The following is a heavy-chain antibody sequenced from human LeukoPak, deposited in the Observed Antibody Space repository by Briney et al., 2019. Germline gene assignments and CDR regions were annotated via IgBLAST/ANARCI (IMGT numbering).Heavy chain of an antibody. V-gene: IGHV4-4*07. CDR1: GGSISSYY. Sequence: SETLSLTCTVSGGSISSYYWSWIRQPAGKGLEWIGRIYTSGSTNYNPSLKSRVTMSVDTSKNQFSLKLSSVTAADTAVYYCARDHGSAGWFGELHDAFDIWGQGTMVTVSS. CDR3: ARDHGSAGWFGELHDAFDI. CDR2: IYTSGST. D-gene: IGHD3-10*01. J-gene: IGHJ3*02.